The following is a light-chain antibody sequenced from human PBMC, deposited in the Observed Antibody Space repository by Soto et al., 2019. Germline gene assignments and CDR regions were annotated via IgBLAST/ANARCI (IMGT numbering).Light chain of an antibody. V-gene: IGKV3-11*01. CDR2: DAS. CDR3: QQRSNWPPWT. CDR1: QSVSSY. J-gene: IGKJ1*01. Sequence: EIGWPQTHGTRSLSTGRRAIVACRTSQSVSSYLAWYQQKPGQAPRLLIYDASNRATGIPARFSGSVSGTDFTLTISSLEPEDFAVYYCQQRSNWPPWTFGQGTKVDIK.